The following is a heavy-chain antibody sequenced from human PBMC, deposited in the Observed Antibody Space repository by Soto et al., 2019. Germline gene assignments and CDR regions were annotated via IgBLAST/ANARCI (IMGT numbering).Heavy chain of an antibody. V-gene: IGHV3-73*02. CDR2: IRRKANSYAT. CDR3: TILRDYYDSSGSGFQH. J-gene: IGHJ1*01. D-gene: IGHD3-22*01. Sequence: EVQLVESGGGLVQPGGSLKLSCAASGFTFSGSAMHWVRQASGKGLEWVGRIRRKANSYATAYAASVKGRFTISRDDSKHTAYLQMNSLKTEDTTVYYCTILRDYYDSSGSGFQHWGQGTLVTVSS. CDR1: GFTFSGSA.